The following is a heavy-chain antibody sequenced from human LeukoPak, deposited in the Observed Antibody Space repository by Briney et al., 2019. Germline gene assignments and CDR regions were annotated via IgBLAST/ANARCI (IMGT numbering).Heavy chain of an antibody. J-gene: IGHJ4*02. V-gene: IGHV3-11*01. CDR3: ARRDYDILTAPFDY. Sequence: PGGSLRLSCAASGFTFSDYYMSWIRQAPGKGLEWVSYISSSGSTIYYADSVKGRFTISRDNAKNSLYLQMNSLRAEDTAVYYCARRDYDILTAPFDYWGQGTLVTVSS. CDR2: ISSSGSTI. D-gene: IGHD3-9*01. CDR1: GFTFSDYY.